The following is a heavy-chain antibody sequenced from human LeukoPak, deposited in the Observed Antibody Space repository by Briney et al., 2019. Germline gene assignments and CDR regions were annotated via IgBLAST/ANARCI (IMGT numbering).Heavy chain of an antibody. Sequence: ASVKVSCKASGYTFTKYGITWVRQAPGQGLEWMGWTSTYNGNTNYAQKLQGRVTMTTDTSTSTAYMELRSLISDDAAVYYCARGDDYGDYWGLYWGQGTLVTVSS. CDR3: ARGDDYGDYWGLY. D-gene: IGHD4-17*01. J-gene: IGHJ4*02. V-gene: IGHV1-18*01. CDR2: TSTYNGNT. CDR1: GYTFTKYG.